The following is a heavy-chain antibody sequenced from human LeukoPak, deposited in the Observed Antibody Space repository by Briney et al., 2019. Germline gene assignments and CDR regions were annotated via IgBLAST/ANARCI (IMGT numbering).Heavy chain of an antibody. CDR1: GDSISTSSYY. V-gene: IGHV4-39*01. J-gene: IGHJ3*02. D-gene: IGHD3-22*01. Sequence: SETLSLTCSVSGDSISTSSYYWGWIRQPPGKGLEWIGTIYYSGSTYYNPSLTSRVTISVDTSKNQFSLKLSSVTAADTAVYYCARLPMAHYYDSSGNAFDIWGQGTMVTVSS. CDR2: IYYSGST. CDR3: ARLPMAHYYDSSGNAFDI.